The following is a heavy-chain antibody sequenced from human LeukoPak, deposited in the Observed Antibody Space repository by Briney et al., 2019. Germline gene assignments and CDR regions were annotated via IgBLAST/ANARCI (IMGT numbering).Heavy chain of an antibody. CDR3: ARALHLELHSYFDS. V-gene: IGHV1-69*13. J-gene: IGHJ4*02. D-gene: IGHD1-1*01. CDR2: IIPIFGSA. Sequence: SVKVSCKASGYTFTCYYIHRVRQAPGQGVEWMGGIIPIFGSANYAQKFQGRVTITADESTSTAYMELSSLRSEDTAVYYCARALHLELHSYFDSWGQGTLVTVSS. CDR1: GYTFTCYY.